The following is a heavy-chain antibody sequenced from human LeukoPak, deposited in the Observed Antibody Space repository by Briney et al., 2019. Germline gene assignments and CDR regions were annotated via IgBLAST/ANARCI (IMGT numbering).Heavy chain of an antibody. J-gene: IGHJ6*02. Sequence: PGGSLRLSCAASGFTFSDAWMNWVRQAPGKGLEWVSTISGSGGSTYDADSVKGRFTISRDNSKNTLFLQMNSLRGEDTAVYYCAKVWADYYYYYYGMDVWGQGTTVTVSS. CDR3: AKVWADYYYYYYGMDV. CDR2: ISGSGGST. D-gene: IGHD1-26*01. V-gene: IGHV3-23*01. CDR1: GFTFSDAW.